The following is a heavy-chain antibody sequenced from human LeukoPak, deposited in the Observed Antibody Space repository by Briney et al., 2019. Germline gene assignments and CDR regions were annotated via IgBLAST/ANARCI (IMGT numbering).Heavy chain of an antibody. CDR3: ARDLGYSSTFLAFDI. J-gene: IGHJ3*02. V-gene: IGHV6-1*01. CDR2: TYYRSMWFD. CDR1: GDSVSSNSAA. Sequence: SQTLSLTCDISGDSVSSNSAAWNWIRQSPSRGLEWLGRTYYRSMWFDDYAESVKSRITINPDTSKNQFSLQLNSVTPEDTAVYYCARDLGYSSTFLAFDIWGQGTMVTVSS. D-gene: IGHD6-13*01.